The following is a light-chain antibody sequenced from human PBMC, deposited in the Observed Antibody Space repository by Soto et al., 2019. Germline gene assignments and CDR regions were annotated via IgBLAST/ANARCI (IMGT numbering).Light chain of an antibody. CDR2: GAS. CDR3: QQYGSSPRT. CDR1: QSVISSY. V-gene: IGKV3-20*01. J-gene: IGKJ1*01. Sequence: EIVLTQSPGTLSLSPGERATLSCRASQSVISSYLAWYQQKPGQAPRLLIYGASSRATGIPDRFSGSGSGTDFTLTISRLEPEDVAVYYFQQYGSSPRTFGQGTKVEIK.